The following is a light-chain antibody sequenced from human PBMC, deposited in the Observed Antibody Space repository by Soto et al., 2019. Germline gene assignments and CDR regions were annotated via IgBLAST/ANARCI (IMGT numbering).Light chain of an antibody. Sequence: ESVLTQSPGTLSLSPGERATLSCRATQSVTNNYFAWYQQKPGQSPRLLIYGVSSRATVIPDRFSGSGSGSDFTLTISRLEPEDFVVYYCQQYSSLPHTFGQGTTLEVK. CDR3: QQYSSLPHT. CDR1: QSVTNNY. CDR2: GVS. J-gene: IGKJ2*01. V-gene: IGKV3-20*01.